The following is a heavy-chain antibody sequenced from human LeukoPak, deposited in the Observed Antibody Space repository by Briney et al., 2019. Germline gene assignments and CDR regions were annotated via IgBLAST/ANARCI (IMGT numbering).Heavy chain of an antibody. Sequence: PGGSLRLSCAASGFTFDDYAMHWVRQAPGKGLEWVSLISGDGGSTYYADSVKGRFTISRDNSKNSLYLQMNSLRTEDTALYYCAKGYTPKHYYDSRAIDYWGQGTLVTVSS. CDR3: AKGYTPKHYYDSRAIDY. J-gene: IGHJ4*02. D-gene: IGHD3-22*01. V-gene: IGHV3-43*02. CDR2: ISGDGGST. CDR1: GFTFDDYA.